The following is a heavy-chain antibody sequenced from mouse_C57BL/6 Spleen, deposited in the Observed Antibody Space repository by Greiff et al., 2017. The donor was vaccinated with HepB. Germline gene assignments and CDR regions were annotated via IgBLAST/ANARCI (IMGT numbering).Heavy chain of an antibody. V-gene: IGHV1-50*01. CDR3: ARMRYWYFDV. J-gene: IGHJ1*03. CDR1: GYTFTSYW. Sequence: QVQLQQPGAELVKPGASVKLSCKASGYTFTSYWMQWVKQRPGQGLEWIGEIDPSDSYTNSNQKFKGKATLTVDTSSSTAYMQLSSLTSEDSAVYYCARMRYWYFDVWGTGTTVTVSS. CDR2: IDPSDSYT.